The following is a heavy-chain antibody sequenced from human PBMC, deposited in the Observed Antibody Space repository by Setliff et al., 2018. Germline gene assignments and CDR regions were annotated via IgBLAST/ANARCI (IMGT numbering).Heavy chain of an antibody. J-gene: IGHJ3*02. V-gene: IGHV3-66*02. CDR3: AKGDITAGYAFDI. CDR2: IYSVGST. CDR1: GFTFSSYW. D-gene: IGHD6-13*01. Sequence: AGGSLRLSCVASGFTFSSYWMSWVRQAPGKGLEWVSVIYSVGSTYYPDSVKGRFTISRDNSKNTLYLQMNSLRAEDTAVYYCAKGDITAGYAFDIWGQGTMVTV.